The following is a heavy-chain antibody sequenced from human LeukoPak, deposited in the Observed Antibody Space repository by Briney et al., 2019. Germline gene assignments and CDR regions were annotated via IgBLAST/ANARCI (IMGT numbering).Heavy chain of an antibody. CDR2: INGGGSS. D-gene: IGHD5-18*01. V-gene: IGHV3-23*01. J-gene: IGHJ4*02. CDR3: AKGQGYNYGDSIDY. Sequence: GGSLRLSCAASGFTFNNYAMTWVRQAPGKGLEWVSVINGGGSSYYADSVKGRFTVSRDNSKSTLYLQMNSLRDEDTAVYYCAKGQGYNYGDSIDYWGQGTLVTVSS. CDR1: GFTFNNYA.